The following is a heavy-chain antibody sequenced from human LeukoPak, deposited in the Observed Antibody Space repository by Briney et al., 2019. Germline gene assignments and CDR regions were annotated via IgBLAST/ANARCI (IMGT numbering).Heavy chain of an antibody. Sequence: SSETLSLTCAVSGDSISSDYWSWIRQPPGKGLEWIGNIYYSGSTNYNPSLKSRVTISVDTSKNQFSLKLSSVTAADTAVYYCTRGSIAYYYMDVWGKGTTVTVSS. V-gene: IGHV4-59*01. CDR1: GDSISSDY. CDR3: TRGSIAYYYMDV. J-gene: IGHJ6*03. CDR2: IYYSGST. D-gene: IGHD3-22*01.